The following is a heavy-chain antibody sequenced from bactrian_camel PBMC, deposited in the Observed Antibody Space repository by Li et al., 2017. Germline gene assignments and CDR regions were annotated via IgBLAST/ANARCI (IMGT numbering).Heavy chain of an antibody. Sequence: HVQLVESGGGSVQAGGSRRLSCTPSGSIYYDNCMGWVRQAPGKEREGVASLASDGSTIYANSLKGRLTISKDNARNWLDLQMESLEPGDTARYYCAADRRRHGPPSLRPGDYSVWGQGTQVTV. CDR2: LASDGST. CDR3: AADRRRHGPPSLRPGDYSV. D-gene: IGHD2*01. V-gene: IGHV3S53*01. CDR1: GSIYYDNC. J-gene: IGHJ4*01.